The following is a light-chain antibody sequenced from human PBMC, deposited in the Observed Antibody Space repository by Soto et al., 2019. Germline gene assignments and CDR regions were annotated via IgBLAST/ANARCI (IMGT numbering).Light chain of an antibody. Sequence: EIVLTQSPATLSLSPGERATLSCRDSQRISNNLAWYQQKPGQAPRLLIFDASNRAPGIPARFSGSGAGTDFALTITSLEPQDIAVYYCQQYSNWPPLAFGGGTKLEIK. J-gene: IGKJ4*01. CDR1: QRISNN. CDR3: QQYSNWPPLA. CDR2: DAS. V-gene: IGKV3-11*01.